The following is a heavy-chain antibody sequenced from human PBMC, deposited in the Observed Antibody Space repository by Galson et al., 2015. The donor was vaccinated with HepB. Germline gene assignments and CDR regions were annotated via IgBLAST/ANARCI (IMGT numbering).Heavy chain of an antibody. CDR3: VRPRGVGGGGYQNWYFDL. J-gene: IGHJ2*01. CDR2: ISYTGKYT. Sequence: SLRLSCAASGFSFSYFPMHWVRQAPGKGLDWVAVISYTGKYTNYADSGMGQFTISRDNSKNALYLQMNSLRLEDTALYYCVRPRGVGGGGYQNWYFDLWGRGTLVTVSS. V-gene: IGHV3-30*04. D-gene: IGHD5-12*01. CDR1: GFSFSYFP.